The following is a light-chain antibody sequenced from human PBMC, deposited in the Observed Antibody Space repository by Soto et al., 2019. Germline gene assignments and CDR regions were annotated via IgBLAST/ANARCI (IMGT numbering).Light chain of an antibody. Sequence: DIQMTQSPSTLSASVGDRVTITCRASQSISSWLAWYQQKQGTXPKXXIYKASSLESGVPSRFSGSGSGTELTLTISSLKPDDCETDEGQQYVTAFRSFVQGTKVDIK. CDR2: KAS. CDR1: QSISSW. CDR3: QQYVTAFRS. J-gene: IGKJ1*01. V-gene: IGKV1-5*03.